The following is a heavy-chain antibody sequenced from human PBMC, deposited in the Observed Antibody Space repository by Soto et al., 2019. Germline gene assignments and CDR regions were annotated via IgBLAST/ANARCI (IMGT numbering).Heavy chain of an antibody. D-gene: IGHD3-9*01. CDR2: IYSGGST. J-gene: IGHJ5*02. V-gene: IGHV3-53*02. CDR1: GFTVSSNY. CDR3: ALSWPVRYFEWPDGWWFDP. Sequence: EVQLVETGGGLIQPGGSLRLSCAASGFTVSSNYMSWVRQAPGKGLEWVSVIYSGGSTYYADSVKGRFTISRDNSKNTLYLQMNSLRAEDTAVYYCALSWPVRYFEWPDGWWFDPWGQGTQVTVSS.